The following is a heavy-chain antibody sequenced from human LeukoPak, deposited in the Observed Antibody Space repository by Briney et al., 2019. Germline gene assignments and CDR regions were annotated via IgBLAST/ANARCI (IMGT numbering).Heavy chain of an antibody. V-gene: IGHV1-8*01. D-gene: IGHD2-2*01. Sequence: ASVTVSCKASGYTFTSYDINWVRQAPGQGLEWVVWMNPNSGNTGYAQKFQGRVTMTRNTSINTAHMELSSLRSEDTAVYYCAHCSSTSCYPGKWYFDYWGQGTLVTVSS. CDR2: MNPNSGNT. J-gene: IGHJ4*02. CDR1: GYTFTSYD. CDR3: AHCSSTSCYPGKWYFDY.